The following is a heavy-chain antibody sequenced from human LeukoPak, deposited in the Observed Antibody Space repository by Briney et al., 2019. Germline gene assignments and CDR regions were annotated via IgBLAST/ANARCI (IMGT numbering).Heavy chain of an antibody. V-gene: IGHV1-18*01. CDR1: GGTFSSYA. Sequence: ASVKVSCKASGGTFSSYAISWVRQAPGQGLEWMGWISAYNGNTNYAQKLQGRVTMTTDTSTSTAYMELRSLRSDDTAVYYCAREVPAPHAFDIWGQGTMVTVSS. CDR3: AREVPAPHAFDI. D-gene: IGHD2-2*01. J-gene: IGHJ3*02. CDR2: ISAYNGNT.